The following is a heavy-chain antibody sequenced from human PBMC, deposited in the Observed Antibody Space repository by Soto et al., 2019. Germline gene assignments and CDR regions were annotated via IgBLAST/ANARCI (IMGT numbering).Heavy chain of an antibody. CDR1: GYTFTSYA. CDR3: ARKAARHAQTYYGMDV. Sequence: ASVKVSCKASGYTFTSYAMHWVRQAPGQRLEWMGWINAGNGNTKYSQKFQGRVTITRDTSASTAYMELSSLRSEDTAVYYCARKAARHAQTYYGMDVWGQGTTVTVSS. V-gene: IGHV1-3*01. J-gene: IGHJ6*02. D-gene: IGHD6-6*01. CDR2: INAGNGNT.